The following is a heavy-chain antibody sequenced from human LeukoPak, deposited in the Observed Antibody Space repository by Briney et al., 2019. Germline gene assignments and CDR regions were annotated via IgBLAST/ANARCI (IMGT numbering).Heavy chain of an antibody. D-gene: IGHD2-2*01. V-gene: IGHV3-53*01. J-gene: IGHJ5*02. CDR3: ARGAYQTLYWFDP. CDR1: GFTVSSNY. CDR2: IYSGGRT. Sequence: PGGSLRLSCAASGFTVSSNYMSWVRQAPGKGLEWVSVIYSGGRTYYADSVKGRFTISRDNSKNTLYLQMNSPRAEDTAVYYCARGAYQTLYWFDPWGQGTLVTVSS.